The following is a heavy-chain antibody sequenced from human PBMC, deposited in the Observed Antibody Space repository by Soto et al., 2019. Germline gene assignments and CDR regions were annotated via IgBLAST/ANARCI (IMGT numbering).Heavy chain of an antibody. D-gene: IGHD6-13*01. V-gene: IGHV3-30-3*01. J-gene: IGHJ6*02. CDR2: ISYDGSNK. CDR3: ARYLQQPDV. Sequence: GGSLRLSCAASGFTFSSYAMHWVRQAPGKGLEWVAVISYDGSNKYYADSVKGRFTISRDNSKNTLYLQMNSLRTEDTAVYYCARYLQQPDVWGQGTTVTVS. CDR1: GFTFSSYA.